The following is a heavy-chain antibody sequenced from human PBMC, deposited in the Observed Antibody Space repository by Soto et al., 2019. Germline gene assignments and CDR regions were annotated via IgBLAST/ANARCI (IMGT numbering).Heavy chain of an antibody. CDR3: ARIVEYSSSWNFDY. V-gene: IGHV1-18*01. CDR1: GYTFTSYG. Sequence: ASVKVSCKASGYTFTSYGIICVRQAPGQGLEWMGWISAYNGNTNYAQKLQGRVTMTTDTSTSTAYMELRSLRSDDTAVYYCARIVEYSSSWNFDYWGQGTLVTVSS. D-gene: IGHD6-13*01. CDR2: ISAYNGNT. J-gene: IGHJ4*02.